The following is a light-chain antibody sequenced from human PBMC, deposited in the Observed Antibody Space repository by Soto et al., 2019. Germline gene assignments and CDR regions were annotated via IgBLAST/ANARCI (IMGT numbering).Light chain of an antibody. J-gene: IGLJ1*01. CDR1: SSDVGGYDF. CDR2: EVR. CDR3: SSYTSDWGV. V-gene: IGLV2-14*01. Sequence: QSVLTEPASVSGSFGQSITISCTGTSSDVGGYDFVSWYQHHPGKAPKLIIYEVRTRPSGVSDRFSGSKSGNTASLTIPGLQAEDEADYYCSSYTSDWGVFGTGTKVTVL.